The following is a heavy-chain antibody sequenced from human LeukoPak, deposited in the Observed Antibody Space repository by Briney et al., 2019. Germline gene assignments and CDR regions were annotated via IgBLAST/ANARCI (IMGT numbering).Heavy chain of an antibody. V-gene: IGHV1-8*01. CDR2: MNPNSGNT. Sequence: ASVKVSCKASGYTFTSYDINWGRQATGQGLEWMGWMNPNSGNTAYAQKFQGRVTMTRNTSISTAYMELSSLRSEDTAVYYCASSVYCSGGSCYSSFDYWGQGTLVTVSS. CDR3: ASSVYCSGGSCYSSFDY. J-gene: IGHJ4*02. CDR1: GYTFTSYD. D-gene: IGHD2-15*01.